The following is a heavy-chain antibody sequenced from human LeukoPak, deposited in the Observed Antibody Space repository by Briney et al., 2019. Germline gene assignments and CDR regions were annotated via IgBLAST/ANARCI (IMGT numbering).Heavy chain of an antibody. CDR1: GGSISSYY. CDR2: IYTSGST. Sequence: PSETLSLTCTVSGGSISSYYWSWIRQPAGKGLEWIGRIYTSGSTNYNPSLKSRVTMSVDTSKNQFPLKLSSVTVADTAVYYCARGGLAVAGRGFDPWGQGTLVTVSS. D-gene: IGHD6-19*01. CDR3: ARGGLAVAGRGFDP. V-gene: IGHV4-4*07. J-gene: IGHJ5*02.